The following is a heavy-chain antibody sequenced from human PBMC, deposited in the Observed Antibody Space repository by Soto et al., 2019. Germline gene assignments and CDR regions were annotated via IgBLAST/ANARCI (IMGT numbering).Heavy chain of an antibody. V-gene: IGHV3-23*01. D-gene: IGHD2-2*03. CDR1: GFTFSSYA. Sequence: GGSLRLSCAASGFTFSSYAMSWVRQAPGKGLEWVSAISGSGGSTYYADSVKGRFTISRDNSKNTLYLQMNSLRAEDTAVYYCAKERGGGYCSSTSCHDAFDIWGQGTMVTVSS. J-gene: IGHJ3*02. CDR3: AKERGGGYCSSTSCHDAFDI. CDR2: ISGSGGST.